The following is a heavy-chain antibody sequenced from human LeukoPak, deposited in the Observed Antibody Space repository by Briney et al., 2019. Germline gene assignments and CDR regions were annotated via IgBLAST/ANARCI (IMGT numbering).Heavy chain of an antibody. D-gene: IGHD3-22*01. CDR2: ISWNSGSI. Sequence: GGSLRLSCAASGFTFDDYAMHWVRQAPGKGLEWVSGISWNSGSIGYADSVKGRFTISRDNAKNSLYLQMNSLRAEDTALYYCAKDAYYYDSCGYSPFDYWGQGTLVTVSS. CDR3: AKDAYYYDSCGYSPFDY. J-gene: IGHJ4*02. CDR1: GFTFDDYA. V-gene: IGHV3-9*01.